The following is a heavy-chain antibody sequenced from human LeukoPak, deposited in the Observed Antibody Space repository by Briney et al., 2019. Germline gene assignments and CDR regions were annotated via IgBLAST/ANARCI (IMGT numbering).Heavy chain of an antibody. J-gene: IGHJ4*02. Sequence: GGSLGFSCAASGLTFSSHWLHWVRHAPGKGLVWGSRITNDGSSTTYADSVKGRFTISRDNAKNALYLQMNSLRAEDTAVYYCASIAAADTGVSFDYWGQGTLVTVSS. V-gene: IGHV3-74*01. CDR3: ASIAAADTGVSFDY. CDR2: ITNDGSST. CDR1: GLTFSSHW. D-gene: IGHD6-13*01.